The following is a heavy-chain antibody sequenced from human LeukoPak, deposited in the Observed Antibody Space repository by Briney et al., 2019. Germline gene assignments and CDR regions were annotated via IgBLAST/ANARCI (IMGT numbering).Heavy chain of an antibody. CDR2: IYYSGST. CDR1: GGSISSGDYY. D-gene: IGHD3-10*01. V-gene: IGHV4-30-4*01. CDR3: WAHGSGRQYYYGMDV. J-gene: IGHJ6*04. Sequence: PSETLSLTCTVSGGSISSGDYYWSWIRQPPGKGLEWIGYIYYSGSTYYNPSLKSRVTISVYTSKNQFSLKLSSVTAADTAVYYCWAHGSGRQYYYGMDVWGKGTTVTVSS.